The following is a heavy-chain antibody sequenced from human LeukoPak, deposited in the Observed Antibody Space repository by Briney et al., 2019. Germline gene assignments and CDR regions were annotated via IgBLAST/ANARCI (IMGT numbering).Heavy chain of an antibody. CDR3: TREVEGYSYASGRFLHFDP. V-gene: IGHV4-39*07. CDR2: IYYSGST. Sequence: SETLSLTCTVSGDSIRSSSYHWGWIRQPPGKGLEWIGSIYYSGSTYNNQSLKRRLTISIDTSKNQFSLRLSSVTAADTAVYYCTREVEGYSYASGRFLHFDPWGQGTLVTVSS. D-gene: IGHD3-10*01. CDR1: GDSIRSSSYH. J-gene: IGHJ5*02.